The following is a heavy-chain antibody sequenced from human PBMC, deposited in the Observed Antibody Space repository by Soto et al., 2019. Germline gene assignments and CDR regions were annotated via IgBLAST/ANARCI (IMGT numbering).Heavy chain of an antibody. CDR2: INHSGST. CDR3: ARGQYSGYDYFAFDI. V-gene: IGHV4-34*01. J-gene: IGHJ3*02. Sequence: SETLSLTCAVYGGSFSGYYWSWIRQPQGKGLEWIGEINHSGSTNYNPSLKSRVTISVDTSKNQFSLKLSSVTAADTSVYYCARGQYSGYDYFAFDIWGQGTMVTVSS. D-gene: IGHD5-12*01. CDR1: GGSFSGYY.